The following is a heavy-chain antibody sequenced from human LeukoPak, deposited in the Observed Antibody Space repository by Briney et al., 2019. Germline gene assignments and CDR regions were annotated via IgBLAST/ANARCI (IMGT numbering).Heavy chain of an antibody. CDR3: AKELPFVIAGAVDY. CDR2: ISGSGGST. J-gene: IGHJ4*02. D-gene: IGHD6-19*01. Sequence: GGSLRLSCAASGFTFSSYAMSWVRQAPGKGLEWVSAISGSGGSTYYADSVKGRFTIYRDNSKTTMYLQMNSLRGEDTAVYYCAKELPFVIAGAVDYWGQGTLVTVSS. V-gene: IGHV3-23*01. CDR1: GFTFSSYA.